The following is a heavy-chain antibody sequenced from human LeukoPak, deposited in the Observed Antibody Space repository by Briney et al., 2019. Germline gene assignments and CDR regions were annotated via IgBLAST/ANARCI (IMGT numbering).Heavy chain of an antibody. J-gene: IGHJ4*02. Sequence: GGSLRLSCAASGFTFSTYGMHWVRQTPGKGLEWVAVIWYDGSNKYYADSVRGRFTISRDTSENTLSLQMNSLRVEDTAVYYCARDRIGKYSIDYWGQGTLVTVSS. CDR2: IWYDGSNK. CDR3: ARDRIGKYSIDY. D-gene: IGHD2-15*01. CDR1: GFTFSTYG. V-gene: IGHV3-33*01.